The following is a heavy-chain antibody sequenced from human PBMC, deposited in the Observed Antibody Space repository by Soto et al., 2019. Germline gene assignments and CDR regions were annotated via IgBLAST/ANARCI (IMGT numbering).Heavy chain of an antibody. CDR2: IYYSGST. D-gene: IGHD3-10*01. V-gene: IGHV4-31*03. CDR1: GGSISSGGYY. CDR3: ARDYFRGGMDV. J-gene: IGHJ6*02. Sequence: PSETLSLTCTVSGGSISSGGYYWSWIRQHPGKGLEWIGYIYYSGSTYYNPSLKSRVTISVDTSKNQFSLKLSSVTAAATAVYYCARDYFRGGMDVWGQGTTVTVSS.